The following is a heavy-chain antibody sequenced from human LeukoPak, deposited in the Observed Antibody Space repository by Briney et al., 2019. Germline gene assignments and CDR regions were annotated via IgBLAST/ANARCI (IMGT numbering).Heavy chain of an antibody. CDR2: ISSSSSYI. V-gene: IGHV3-21*01. CDR3: ARDSGSAGAFDI. D-gene: IGHD1-26*01. Sequence: GGSLRLSCAASGFTFSSYSMNWDRQAPGKGLEWVSSISSSSSYIYYADSVKGRFTISRDNAKNSLYLQMNSLRAEDTAVYYCARDSGSAGAFDIWGQGTMVTVSS. J-gene: IGHJ3*02. CDR1: GFTFSSYS.